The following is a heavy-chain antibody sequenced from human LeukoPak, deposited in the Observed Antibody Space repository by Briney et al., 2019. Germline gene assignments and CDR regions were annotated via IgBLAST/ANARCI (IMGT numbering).Heavy chain of an antibody. Sequence: PSETLSLTCIVSGGSISSSSYYWGWIRQPPGKGLEWIGSIYYSGSTYYNPSLKSRVTISVDTSKNQFSLKLSSVTAADTAVYYCGAYSSGWLGIDYWGQGTLVTVSS. CDR3: GAYSSGWLGIDY. V-gene: IGHV4-39*01. CDR1: GGSISSSSYY. D-gene: IGHD6-19*01. J-gene: IGHJ4*02. CDR2: IYYSGST.